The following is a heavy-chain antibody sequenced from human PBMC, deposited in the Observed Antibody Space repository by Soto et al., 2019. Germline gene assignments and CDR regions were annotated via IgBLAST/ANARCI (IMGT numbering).Heavy chain of an antibody. CDR1: GFTFSSYA. D-gene: IGHD6-13*01. CDR3: ARDRRVAAAVYYYGMDV. J-gene: IGHJ6*02. Sequence: QVQLVESGGGVVQPGRSLRLSCAASGFTFSSYAMHWVRQAPGKGLEWVAVISYDGSNKYYADSVKGRFTISRDNSKNTLYLQMNSLRAEDTAVYYCARDRRVAAAVYYYGMDVWGQGTTVTVSS. CDR2: ISYDGSNK. V-gene: IGHV3-30-3*01.